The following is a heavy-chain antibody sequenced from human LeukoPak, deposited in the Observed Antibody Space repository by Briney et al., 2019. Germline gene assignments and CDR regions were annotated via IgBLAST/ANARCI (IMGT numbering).Heavy chain of an antibody. CDR2: IYHSGST. Sequence: SETLSLTCTVSGYSISSGYYWGWIRQPPGKGLEWIGSIYHSGSTYYNPSLKSRVTISVDTSKNQVSLKLSSVTAADTAVYYCARDLSCGGDCENDAFDIWGQGTMVTVSS. V-gene: IGHV4-38-2*02. J-gene: IGHJ3*02. D-gene: IGHD2-21*02. CDR3: ARDLSCGGDCENDAFDI. CDR1: GYSISSGYY.